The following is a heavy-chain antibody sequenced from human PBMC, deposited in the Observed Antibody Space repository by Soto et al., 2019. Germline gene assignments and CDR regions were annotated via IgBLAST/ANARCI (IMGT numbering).Heavy chain of an antibody. V-gene: IGHV2-5*02. J-gene: IGHJ3*01. CDR3: AHAYGGTSWPNDVFDV. CDR2: IYWDDDQ. Sequence: QITLKESGPTLVKPTQTLTLTCTFSGFSLSADGVGVGWIRQPPGKALEWLALIYWDDDQRYSPSLKTRLTITQDTSKNQVVLTMTNMDPVDTATYYCAHAYGGTSWPNDVFDVWGQGTVVTVSS. CDR1: GFSLSADGVG. D-gene: IGHD2-2*01.